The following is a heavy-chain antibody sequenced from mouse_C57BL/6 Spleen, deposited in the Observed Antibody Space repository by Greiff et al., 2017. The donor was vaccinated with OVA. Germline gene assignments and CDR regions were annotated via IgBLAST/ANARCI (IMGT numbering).Heavy chain of an antibody. V-gene: IGHV1-42*01. CDR2: INPSTGGT. D-gene: IGHD2-3*01. Sequence: EVQLQQSGPELVKPGASVKISCKASGYSFTGYYMNWVKQSPEKSLEWIGEINPSTGGTPYNQKFKAKATLTVDKSSSTAYMQLKSLTSEDSAVYYCARVGYSPFDYWGQGTTLTVSS. CDR1: GYSFTGYY. CDR3: ARVGYSPFDY. J-gene: IGHJ2*01.